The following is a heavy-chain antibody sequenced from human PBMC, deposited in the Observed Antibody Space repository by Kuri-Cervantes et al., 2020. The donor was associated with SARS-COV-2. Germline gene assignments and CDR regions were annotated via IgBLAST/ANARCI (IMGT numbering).Heavy chain of an antibody. D-gene: IGHD6-6*01. CDR3: AHSAAARPSVPNWFDP. CDR1: GFSPTTSGVG. Sequence: PSQVPPTQTLTLTFTSSGFSPTTSGVGVCWIRQPPGKALEWLALIYWDDEKRYSPSLKSRLTITKDTSKYQVVLTLTNMDPVDTATYSGAHSAAARPSVPNWFDPWGQGTLVTVSS. J-gene: IGHJ5*02. CDR2: IYWDDEK. V-gene: IGHV2-5*02.